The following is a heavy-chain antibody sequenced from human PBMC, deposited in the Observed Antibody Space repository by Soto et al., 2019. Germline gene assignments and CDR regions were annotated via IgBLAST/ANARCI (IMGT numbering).Heavy chain of an antibody. Sequence: SETLSLTCTVSGASISGYYWSWIRKSAGKGLEWIGRIYATGTTDYNPSLKSRVMMSVDTSKKQFSLRLRSVTAADTAVYYCVRDGTKTLRDWFDPRGQGISVTVS. V-gene: IGHV4-4*07. CDR3: VRDGTKTLRDWFDP. J-gene: IGHJ5*02. CDR2: IYATGTT. CDR1: GASISGYY. D-gene: IGHD1-1*01.